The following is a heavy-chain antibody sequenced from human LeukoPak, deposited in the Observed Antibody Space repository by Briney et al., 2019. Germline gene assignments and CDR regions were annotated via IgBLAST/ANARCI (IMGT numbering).Heavy chain of an antibody. Sequence: SETLSLTCTVSGYSISSGYYWGWIRQPPGKGLEWIGSIYHSGSTYYNPSLKSRVTISVDTSKNQFSLKLSSVTAADTAVYYCARDTLNSYGLDYWGQGTLVTVSS. CDR2: IYHSGST. V-gene: IGHV4-38-2*02. CDR1: GYSISSGYY. CDR3: ARDTLNSYGLDY. D-gene: IGHD5-18*01. J-gene: IGHJ4*02.